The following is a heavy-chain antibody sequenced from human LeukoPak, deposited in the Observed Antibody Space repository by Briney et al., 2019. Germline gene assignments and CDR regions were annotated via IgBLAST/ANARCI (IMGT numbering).Heavy chain of an antibody. CDR2: INPNSGGT. D-gene: IGHD3-10*01. Sequence: ASVKVSCKASGDTFTGYYMHWVRQAPGQGLEWMGWINPNSGGTNYAQKFQGRVTMTRDTSISTDYMELSRLRSDDTAVYYCARYENYYGSGSYSDAFDIWGQGTMVTVSS. CDR1: GDTFTGYY. J-gene: IGHJ3*02. V-gene: IGHV1-2*02. CDR3: ARYENYYGSGSYSDAFDI.